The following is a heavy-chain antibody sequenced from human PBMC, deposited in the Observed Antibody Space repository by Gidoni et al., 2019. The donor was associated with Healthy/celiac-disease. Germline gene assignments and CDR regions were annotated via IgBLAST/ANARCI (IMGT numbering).Heavy chain of an antibody. D-gene: IGHD4-17*01. CDR3: ARGGVEGDYTTVYYYGMSV. CDR2: IIPIFGTA. CDR1: GGTCSSYA. Sequence: QVQLVQSGAEVKKPGSSVKVACKASGGTCSSYAISWVRQAPGQGLEWMGGIIPIFGTATYAQKCQGRVPITSYEFTSTAYMALSILRSEDTAVYYCARGGVEGDYTTVYYYGMSVWGKGTTVTVSS. J-gene: IGHJ6*04. V-gene: IGHV1-69*01.